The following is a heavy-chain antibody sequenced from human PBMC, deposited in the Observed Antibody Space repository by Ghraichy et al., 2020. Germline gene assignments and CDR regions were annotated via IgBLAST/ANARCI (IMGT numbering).Heavy chain of an antibody. CDR3: ATVTWGYYFDY. CDR2: FDPEDEET. D-gene: IGHD7-27*01. J-gene: IGHJ4*02. Sequence: ASVKVSCKVSGYTLTELSMHWVRQAPGKGLEWMGGFDPEDEETIYAQKFQGRITMTEDTSTDTTYMELSSLRSEDTAVYYCATVTWGYYFDYWGQGTLVTVSS. CDR1: GYTLTELS. V-gene: IGHV1-24*01.